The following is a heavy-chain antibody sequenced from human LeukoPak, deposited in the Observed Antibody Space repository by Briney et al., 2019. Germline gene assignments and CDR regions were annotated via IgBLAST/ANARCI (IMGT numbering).Heavy chain of an antibody. CDR3: AKDGGYGSGSYYPDY. CDR1: GFTFSSYA. J-gene: IGHJ4*02. Sequence: GGSLRLSCAXSGFTFSSYAXXXXXXAPGXXXXXXXXISGGXGGAAYAXSVXGXFXXSRDNSKNTLYLQMNSLRAEDTAVYYCAKDGGYGSGSYYPDYWGQGTLVTVSS. CDR2: ISGGXGGA. D-gene: IGHD3-10*01. V-gene: IGHV3-23*01.